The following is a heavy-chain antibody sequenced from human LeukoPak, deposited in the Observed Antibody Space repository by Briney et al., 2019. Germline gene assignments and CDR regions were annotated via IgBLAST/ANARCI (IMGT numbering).Heavy chain of an antibody. CDR1: GFTFSSYA. Sequence: GGSLRLSCAASGFTFSSYAMSWVRQAPGKGLEWVSAISGSGGSTYYADSVKGRFTISRDNSKNTLYLQMNSLRAEDTAVYYCASQFYGSGSYSDWGQGTLVTVSS. J-gene: IGHJ4*02. V-gene: IGHV3-23*01. D-gene: IGHD3-10*01. CDR3: ASQFYGSGSYSD. CDR2: ISGSGGST.